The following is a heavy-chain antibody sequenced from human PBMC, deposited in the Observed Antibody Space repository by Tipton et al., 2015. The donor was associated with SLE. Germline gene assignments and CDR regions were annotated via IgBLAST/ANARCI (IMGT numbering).Heavy chain of an antibody. CDR2: IWFDGSNK. D-gene: IGHD2-21*01. J-gene: IGHJ4*02. V-gene: IGHV3-33*01. CDR1: GFTFGSFG. Sequence: SLRLSCTASGFTFGSFGMHWVRLAPGRGLEWVAFIWFDGSNKYYADSVKGRFTISRDNSKNTLYLQMNSLRVTDTAMYYCARDLGESRWVDHWGQGTLVTVSS. CDR3: ARDLGESRWVDH.